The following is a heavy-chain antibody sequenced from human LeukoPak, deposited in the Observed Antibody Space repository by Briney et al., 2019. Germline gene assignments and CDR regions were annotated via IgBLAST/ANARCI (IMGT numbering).Heavy chain of an antibody. V-gene: IGHV1-2*02. CDR3: ARAGYYYDSSGYCDYFDY. CDR2: INPNSGGT. CDR1: GCTFTGYY. J-gene: IGHJ4*02. D-gene: IGHD3-22*01. Sequence: ASVTLSCKASGCTFTGYYMHWVRQAPGQGLEWMGWINPNSGGTNYAQKFQGRVTMTRDTSISTAYMELSRLRSDDTAVYYCARAGYYYDSSGYCDYFDYWGQGSPVTV.